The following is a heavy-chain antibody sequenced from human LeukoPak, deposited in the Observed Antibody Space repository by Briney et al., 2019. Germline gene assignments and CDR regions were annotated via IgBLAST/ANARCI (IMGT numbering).Heavy chain of an antibody. CDR2: ISGSGGTT. V-gene: IGHV3-23*01. J-gene: IGHJ4*02. CDR1: GFTFSSFA. D-gene: IGHD1-26*01. CDR3: AKSIVGITLRVGFDY. Sequence: PGGSLRLSCAASGFTFSSFAMSWFRQAPGKGLERVSSISGSGGTTYYADSVKGRFTISRDNSKNTLYLQMNSLSAEDTAVYYCAKSIVGITLRVGFDYWGQGTPVAVSS.